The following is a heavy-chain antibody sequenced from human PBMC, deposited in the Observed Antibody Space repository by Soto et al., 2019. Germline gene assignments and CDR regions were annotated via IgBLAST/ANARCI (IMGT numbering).Heavy chain of an antibody. CDR2: IKQDGSEN. D-gene: IGHD3-9*01. V-gene: IGHV3-7*01. CDR1: GFTFSNYW. CDR3: ARDVILRSFDWFPPVATIQDY. Sequence: GGLSLSCAASGFTFSNYWMTWVRQAPGKGLEWVANIKQDGSENYYVDSVKGRFTISRDNAKNSLYLHMNSLKADDTAVYYCARDVILRSFDWFPPVATIQDYWGQGTLVTVSS. J-gene: IGHJ4*02.